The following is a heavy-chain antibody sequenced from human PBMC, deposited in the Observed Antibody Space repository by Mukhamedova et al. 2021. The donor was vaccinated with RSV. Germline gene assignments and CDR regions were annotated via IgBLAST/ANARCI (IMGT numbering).Heavy chain of an antibody. Sequence: FTISRDNSKNTLYLQMNSLRAEDTAVYYCARAAPYYYYYMDVWGKGTTVTVSS. CDR3: ARAAPYYYYYMDV. V-gene: IGHV3-30*07. J-gene: IGHJ6*03.